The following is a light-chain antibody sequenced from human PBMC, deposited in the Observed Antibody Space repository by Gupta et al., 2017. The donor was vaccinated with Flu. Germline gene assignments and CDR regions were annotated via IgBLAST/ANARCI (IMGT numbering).Light chain of an antibody. J-gene: IGKJ1*01. CDR1: QSGSSY. CDR2: EES. CDR3: QQHSNWPKGT. V-gene: IGKV3-11*01. Sequence: ATLSLSPGRSAPLCWGARQSGSSYLGWYQQKPGQAPRLLIYEESKRATGIPDRFSGSGSGTDFTLTISRLEHEDFGVYYCQQHSNWPKGTFGQGTKVEIK.